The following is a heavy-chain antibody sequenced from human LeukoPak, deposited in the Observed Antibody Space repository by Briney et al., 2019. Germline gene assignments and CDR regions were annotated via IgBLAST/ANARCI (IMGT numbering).Heavy chain of an antibody. CDR2: FDPEDGET. J-gene: IGHJ5*02. Sequence: ASVKVSFKVAVYTLAELSMHGVRQAPGKGLEWMGGFDPEDGETIYAQKFQGRVTMTEDTSTDTAYMELSSLRSEDTAVYYCATDGCAGDFWSGYFPTNWFDPWVQGTLVTVSS. CDR3: ATDGCAGDFWSGYFPTNWFDP. CDR1: VYTLAELS. D-gene: IGHD3-3*01. V-gene: IGHV1-24*01.